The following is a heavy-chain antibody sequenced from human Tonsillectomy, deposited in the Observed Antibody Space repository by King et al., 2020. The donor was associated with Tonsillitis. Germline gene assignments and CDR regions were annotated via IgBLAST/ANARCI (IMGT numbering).Heavy chain of an antibody. CDR2: IYPGDSDT. J-gene: IGHJ4*02. D-gene: IGHD1-1*01. CDR3: ARQEGHDSEGRGY. CDR1: GSRFTSSW. Sequence: QLVQSGAEVHTPGESLKISCQGSGSRFTSSWIGWVRQMPGKGLEWMGIIYPGDSDTRYSPSFQGQVTISADKSISTAYLQWSSLKAAATAREDGARQEGHDSEGRGYGGQGTLGTVS. V-gene: IGHV5-51*01.